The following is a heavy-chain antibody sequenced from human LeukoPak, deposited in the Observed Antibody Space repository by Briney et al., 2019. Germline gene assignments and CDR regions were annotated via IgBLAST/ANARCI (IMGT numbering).Heavy chain of an antibody. CDR2: IRSKAYGGTT. CDR3: TRDGSGSYAFDY. J-gene: IGHJ4*02. Sequence: GGSLRLSCTASGFTFGDYAMSWVRQAPGKGLEWVGFIRSKAYGGTTEYAASVKGRFIISRDDSKSIAYLQMNSLKTEDTAVYYCTRDGSGSYAFDYWGQGTLVTVSS. V-gene: IGHV3-49*04. CDR1: GFTFGDYA. D-gene: IGHD3-10*01.